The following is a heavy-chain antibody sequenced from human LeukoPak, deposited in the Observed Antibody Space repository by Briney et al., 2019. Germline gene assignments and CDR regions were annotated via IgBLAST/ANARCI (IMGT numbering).Heavy chain of an antibody. CDR2: IAPGGITT. Sequence: TGGSLRLSCAASGFTFTSYAMSWVRQAPGKGLEWVSFIAPGGITTSYADSVKGRFTISRDNPRKTLYMQLNSLRDEDTALYYCAIMHGYYDGSGYWVQWGQGALVTVSS. V-gene: IGHV3-23*01. CDR3: AIMHGYYDGSGYWVQ. CDR1: GFTFTSYA. J-gene: IGHJ4*02. D-gene: IGHD3-22*01.